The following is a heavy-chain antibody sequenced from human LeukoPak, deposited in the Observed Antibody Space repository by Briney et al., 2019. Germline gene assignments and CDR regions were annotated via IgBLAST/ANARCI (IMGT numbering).Heavy chain of an antibody. V-gene: IGHV3-7*03. Sequence: TGGSLRLSCAASGFTFRNFWMNWARQAPGKGLEWVASIMKDGGQKKYVDPVKGRFTISRDNAQNSLYLQMSGLRAEDTAMYYCVRDADFYKGDYWGQGTLVTVSS. D-gene: IGHD5-24*01. CDR1: GFTFRNFW. J-gene: IGHJ4*02. CDR3: VRDADFYKGDY. CDR2: IMKDGGQK.